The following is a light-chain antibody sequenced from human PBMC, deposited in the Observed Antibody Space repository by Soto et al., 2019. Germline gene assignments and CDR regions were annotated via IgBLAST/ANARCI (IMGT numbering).Light chain of an antibody. Sequence: QSALTQPASVSGSPGQSITISCTGTSSDIGGYNYVSWYQQHPGKAPKLMIYEVSNRPSGVSNRFSGSKSGNTASLTISGLQAEDEADYYCSSYGGSSNLVFGGGTKLTVL. J-gene: IGLJ2*01. V-gene: IGLV2-14*01. CDR1: SSDIGGYNY. CDR3: SSYGGSSNLV. CDR2: EVS.